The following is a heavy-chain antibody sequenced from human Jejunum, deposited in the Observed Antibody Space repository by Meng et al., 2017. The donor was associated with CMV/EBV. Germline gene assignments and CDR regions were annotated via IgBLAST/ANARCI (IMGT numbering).Heavy chain of an antibody. CDR1: GGSINNYY. D-gene: IGHD1-26*01. J-gene: IGHJ4*02. CDR2: FYSSDTY. CDR3: ARGPGASTREGFDY. Sequence: QVTLQDSGPGRVKPSETLSLHCTVSGGSINNYYWGWILQSAGKGLEWIGRFYSSDTYNYHPSLNSRVTMSLDTSKNQFSLNLRSVTAADTAIYYCARGPGASTREGFDYWGRGTLVTVSS. V-gene: IGHV4-4*07.